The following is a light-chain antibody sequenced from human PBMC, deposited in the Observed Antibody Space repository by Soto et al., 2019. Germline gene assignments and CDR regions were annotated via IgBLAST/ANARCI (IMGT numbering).Light chain of an antibody. V-gene: IGKV1-9*01. Sequence: DIQLTQSPSFLSASVGDRVTITCRASQDISNFLAWFQQKPGRAPKLLIYGVFTLQSGVPSRFSGSGSGAEFTLTISSLQPEDFATYYCQQVDTYPRTFGGGTKVEIK. CDR1: QDISNF. CDR2: GVF. J-gene: IGKJ4*01. CDR3: QQVDTYPRT.